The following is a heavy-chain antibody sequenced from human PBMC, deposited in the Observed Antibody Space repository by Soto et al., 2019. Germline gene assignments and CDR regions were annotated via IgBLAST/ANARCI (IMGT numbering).Heavy chain of an antibody. D-gene: IGHD2-15*01. Sequence: QVQLRESGPGLVKSSETLSLTCTVSGASISSYYWSWIRQPPGKGLEWIGYIYYSGSTNYNPSLKSRVTRSADTSKNQFSLRLSSVTAADTAMYHCARQMFIGGMDVWGQGTTVTVSS. V-gene: IGHV4-59*08. J-gene: IGHJ6*02. CDR1: GASISSYY. CDR3: ARQMFIGGMDV. CDR2: IYYSGST.